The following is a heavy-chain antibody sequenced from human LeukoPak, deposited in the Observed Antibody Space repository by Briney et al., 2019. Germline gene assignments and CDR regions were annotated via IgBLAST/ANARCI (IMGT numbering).Heavy chain of an antibody. CDR3: TRGGYSGYVTFDY. J-gene: IGHJ4*02. V-gene: IGHV3-49*03. CDR2: IRSKAYGGTT. CDR1: GFTLGDYA. D-gene: IGHD5-12*01. Sequence: GRSLRLSCTASGFTLGDYAMSWFRQAPGKGLEWVGFIRSKAYGGTTEYAASVKGRFTISRDDSKSIAYLQMNSLKTEDTAVYYCTRGGYSGYVTFDYWGQGTLVTVSS.